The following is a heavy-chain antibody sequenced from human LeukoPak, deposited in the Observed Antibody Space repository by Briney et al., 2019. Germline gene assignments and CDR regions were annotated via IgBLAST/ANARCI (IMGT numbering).Heavy chain of an antibody. CDR3: ARREYYGSGSYRYYYYMDV. Sequence: GGSLRLSCAASGFTFSSYAMHWVRQAPGKGLEWVAVISYDGSNKYYADSVKGRFTISRDNSKNTLYLQMNSLRAEDTAVYYCARREYYGSGSYRYYYYMDVWGKGTTVTVSS. J-gene: IGHJ6*03. CDR1: GFTFSSYA. D-gene: IGHD3-10*01. V-gene: IGHV3-30*04. CDR2: ISYDGSNK.